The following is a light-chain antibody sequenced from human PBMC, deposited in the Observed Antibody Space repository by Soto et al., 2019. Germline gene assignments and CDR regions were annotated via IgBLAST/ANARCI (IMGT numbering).Light chain of an antibody. V-gene: IGLV2-14*01. J-gene: IGLJ2*01. CDR1: SSDVGGYNY. Sequence: QSALTQPASVSGSPGQSITISCTGTSSDVGGYNYVSWYQKYPGKAPKLKIYEVSNRPSGVSNRFSGSKSGNTASLTISGLQAEDEADYYCSSYTRSSTLVFGGGTKLTVL. CDR3: SSYTRSSTLV. CDR2: EVS.